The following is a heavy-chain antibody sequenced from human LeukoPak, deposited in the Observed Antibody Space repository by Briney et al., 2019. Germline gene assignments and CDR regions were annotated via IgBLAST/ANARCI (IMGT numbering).Heavy chain of an antibody. Sequence: GGSLRLSCAASGFTFSSYAMHWVRQAPGKGLEWVAVISYDGSNKYYADSVKGRFTISRDNSKNTLYLQMNSLRAEDTAVYYCAREVVVTPSHDAFDIWGQGTMVTVSS. J-gene: IGHJ3*02. V-gene: IGHV3-30-3*01. CDR2: ISYDGSNK. D-gene: IGHD4-23*01. CDR3: AREVVVTPSHDAFDI. CDR1: GFTFSSYA.